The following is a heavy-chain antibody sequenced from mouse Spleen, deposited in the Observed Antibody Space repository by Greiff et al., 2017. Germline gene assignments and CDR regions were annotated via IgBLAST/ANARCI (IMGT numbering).Heavy chain of an antibody. CDR1: GFSFTSYC. Sequence: VKLQESGPGLVAPSPTLSITCTISGFSFTSYCVHWVRRPPGKGLEWLVVIWRDGSTTYNSALKSSRNISKDNSKSQDYLKMNSLQTDDTAMYYCARHTWHDAMGDWGQGTSVTVSS. CDR2: IWRDGST. D-gene: IGHD3-1*01. J-gene: IGHJ4*01. CDR3: ARHTWHDAMGD. V-gene: IGHV2-6-1*01.